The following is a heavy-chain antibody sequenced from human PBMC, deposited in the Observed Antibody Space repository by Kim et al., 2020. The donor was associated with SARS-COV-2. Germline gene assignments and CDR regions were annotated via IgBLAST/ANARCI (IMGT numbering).Heavy chain of an antibody. V-gene: IGHV3-15*01. CDR2: T. D-gene: IGHD3-10*01. Sequence: TDYAAPVKGRFTISRDDSKNTLYLQMNSLKTEDTAVYYCTSVMVRGVIDYWGQGTLVTVSS. CDR3: TSVMVRGVIDY. J-gene: IGHJ4*02.